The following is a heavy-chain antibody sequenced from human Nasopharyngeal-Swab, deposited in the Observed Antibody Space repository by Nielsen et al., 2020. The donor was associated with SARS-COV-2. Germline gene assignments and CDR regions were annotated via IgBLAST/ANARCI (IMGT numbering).Heavy chain of an antibody. V-gene: IGHV2-5*02. CDR3: AHGWLRLEELSLSWFDP. Sequence: WIRQPPGKALEWLALIYWDDDKRYSPSLKSRLTITKDTSKNQVVLTMTNMDPVDTATYYCAHGWLRLEELSLSWFDPWGQGTLVTVSS. D-gene: IGHD3-16*02. J-gene: IGHJ5*02. CDR2: IYWDDDK.